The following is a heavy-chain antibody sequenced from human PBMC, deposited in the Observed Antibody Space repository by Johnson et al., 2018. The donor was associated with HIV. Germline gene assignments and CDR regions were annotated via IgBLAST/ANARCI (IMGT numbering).Heavy chain of an antibody. Sequence: VQLVESGGGLIQPGGSLRLSCAASGFTVSINYMSWVRQAPRNGLEWVSAISGSGGSTYYADSVTGRFTISRDNAKNSLYLQMNSLRAEDTALYYCARGAQWELLIDAFDIWGQGTMVTVSS. CDR3: ARGAQWELLIDAFDI. CDR1: GFTVSINY. D-gene: IGHD1-26*01. V-gene: IGHV3-53*01. J-gene: IGHJ3*02. CDR2: SGSGGST.